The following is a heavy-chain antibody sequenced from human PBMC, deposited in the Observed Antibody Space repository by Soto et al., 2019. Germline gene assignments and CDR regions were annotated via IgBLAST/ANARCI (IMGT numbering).Heavy chain of an antibody. J-gene: IGHJ3*02. Sequence: SETLSLTCAVYGGSFSGYYWSWIRQPPGKGLEWIGDIYYSGSTNYNPSLKSRVTISVDTSKSQFSLNLSSVTAADTAVYYCARQEPDAAGPRDAFDIWGQGTMVTVSS. CDR2: IYYSGST. V-gene: IGHV4-59*08. CDR1: GGSFSGYY. D-gene: IGHD2-2*01. CDR3: ARQEPDAAGPRDAFDI.